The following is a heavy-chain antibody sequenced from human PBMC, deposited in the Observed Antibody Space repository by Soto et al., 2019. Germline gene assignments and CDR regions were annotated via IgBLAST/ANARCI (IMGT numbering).Heavy chain of an antibody. D-gene: IGHD3-22*01. CDR1: GGSISSGGYY. J-gene: IGHJ6*02. V-gene: IGHV4-31*03. CDR3: ARDFGYSDSSGAAKYYYYGMDV. Sequence: PSETLSLTCTVSGGSISSGGYYWSWIRQHPGKGLEWIGYIYYSGSTYYNSSLKSRVTISVDTSKNQFSLKLSSVTAADTAVYYCARDFGYSDSSGAAKYYYYGMDVWRQGTTVTVCS. CDR2: IYYSGST.